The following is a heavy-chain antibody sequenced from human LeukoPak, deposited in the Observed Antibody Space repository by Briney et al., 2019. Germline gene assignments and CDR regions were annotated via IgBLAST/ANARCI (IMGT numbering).Heavy chain of an antibody. V-gene: IGHV3-23*01. CDR3: AKGRCSGGSCYGRGFDY. J-gene: IGHJ4*02. CDR2: LSGSGGST. CDR1: GFTFSSYA. Sequence: GGSLRLSCAASGFTFSSYAMSWVRQAPGKGLEWVSGLSGSGGSTYYADSVKGRFTISRDNAKSTLYLQMNSLRAEDTAVYYCAKGRCSGGSCYGRGFDYWGQGTLVTVSS. D-gene: IGHD2-15*01.